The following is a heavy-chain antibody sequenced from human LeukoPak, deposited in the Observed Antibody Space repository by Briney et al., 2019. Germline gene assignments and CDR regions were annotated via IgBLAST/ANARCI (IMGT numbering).Heavy chain of an antibody. CDR2: IYSGDSDT. CDR3: ARERMAGINWFDP. Sequence: GESLKISCKGSGYSFTSYWIGWVRQMPGKGLEWMGIIYSGDSDTRYSPSFQGQVTISADKPISTAYLQWSSLKASDTAMYYCARERMAGINWFDPWGQGTLVTVSS. CDR1: GYSFTSYW. D-gene: IGHD6-19*01. J-gene: IGHJ5*02. V-gene: IGHV5-51*04.